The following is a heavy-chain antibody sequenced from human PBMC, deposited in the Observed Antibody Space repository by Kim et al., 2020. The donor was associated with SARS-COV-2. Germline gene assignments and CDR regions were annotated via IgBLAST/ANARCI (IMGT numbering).Heavy chain of an antibody. CDR2: IYYSGST. Sequence: SETLSLTCTVSDGSISSSSYYWGWIRQPPGKGLEWIGSIYYSGSTYYNPSLKSRVTISVDTSKNQFSLKLSSVTAADTAVYYCATDPVYSSGWDKHDAFDIWCQGTMVTVSS. CDR3: ATDPVYSSGWDKHDAFDI. J-gene: IGHJ3*02. V-gene: IGHV4-39*01. CDR1: DGSISSSSYY. D-gene: IGHD6-19*01.